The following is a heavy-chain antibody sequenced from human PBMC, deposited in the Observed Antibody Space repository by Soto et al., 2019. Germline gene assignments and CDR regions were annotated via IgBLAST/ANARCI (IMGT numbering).Heavy chain of an antibody. J-gene: IGHJ5*02. CDR3: AKASGAYCGGDCYNNWFDP. CDR1: GFTFSSYG. CDR2: ISYDGSNK. V-gene: IGHV3-30*18. Sequence: LRLSCAASGFTFSSYGMHWVRQAPGKGLEWVAVISYDGSNKYYADSVKGRFTISRDNSKNTLYLQMNSLRAEDTAVYYCAKASGAYCGGDCYNNWFDPWGQGTLVTVSS. D-gene: IGHD2-21*02.